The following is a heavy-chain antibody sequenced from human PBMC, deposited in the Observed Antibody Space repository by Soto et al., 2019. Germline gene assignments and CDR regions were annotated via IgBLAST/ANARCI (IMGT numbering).Heavy chain of an antibody. CDR3: VQQLASLPHY. D-gene: IGHD6-13*01. Sequence: GESLKISCKGSGYSFTSYWISWVRQMPGKGLEWMGRIDPSDSYTNYSPSFQGHVTISADKSISTAYLQWSSLKASDTAMYHCVQQLASLPHYWGQGTLVTVSS. CDR2: IDPSDSYT. V-gene: IGHV5-10-1*01. CDR1: GYSFTSYW. J-gene: IGHJ4*02.